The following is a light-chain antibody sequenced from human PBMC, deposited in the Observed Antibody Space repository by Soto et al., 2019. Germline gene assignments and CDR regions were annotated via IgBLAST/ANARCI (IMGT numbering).Light chain of an antibody. J-gene: IGKJ1*01. CDR3: QQSYSTPRT. CDR1: QSISSY. V-gene: IGKV1-39*01. Sequence: DIQMTQSPSSLSASVGDRVTITCRASQSISSYLNWYQQKPGKAPKLLIYAASSLQSGVPSRFHGRGSGTDFTLTISSLQPEDFATYYCQQSYSTPRTFGQGTKVEIK. CDR2: AAS.